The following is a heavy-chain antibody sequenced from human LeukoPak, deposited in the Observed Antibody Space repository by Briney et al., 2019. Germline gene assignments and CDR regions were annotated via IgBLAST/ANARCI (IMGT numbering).Heavy chain of an antibody. CDR1: GFKFDDYG. J-gene: IGHJ4*02. Sequence: GGSLRLSCAASGFKFDDYGMSSVRQAPGKGLEWVSGISWNGGNTGYADSVKGRFTISRDNAKNSVFLQVNSLRADDTAFYYCAREGIYCVNGVCYLDYWGQGTLVTVSS. CDR3: AREGIYCVNGVCYLDY. V-gene: IGHV3-20*04. CDR2: ISWNGGNT. D-gene: IGHD2-8*01.